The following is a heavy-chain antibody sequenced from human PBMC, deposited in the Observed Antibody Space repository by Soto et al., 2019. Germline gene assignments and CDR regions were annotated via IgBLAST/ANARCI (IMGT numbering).Heavy chain of an antibody. CDR3: ARDLERTIFGVQGGDACDI. V-gene: IGHV1-69*01. D-gene: IGHD3-3*01. CDR2: IIPLLGTA. J-gene: IGHJ3*02. Sequence: QVQLVQSGAEVKKPGSSVKVSCKASGGIFSNYGIAWVRQAPGQGLERMGGIIPLLGTAKYAQKFQGRVTLTADESTRTAYMELSSLTSADTAVYFCARDLERTIFGVQGGDACDIWGQGTMVTVSS. CDR1: GGIFSNYG.